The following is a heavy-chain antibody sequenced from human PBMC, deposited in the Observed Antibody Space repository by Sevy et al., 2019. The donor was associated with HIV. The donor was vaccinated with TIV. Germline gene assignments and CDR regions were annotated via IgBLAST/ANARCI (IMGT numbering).Heavy chain of an antibody. D-gene: IGHD6-19*01. CDR3: ASRSIGYSSRDDAFDI. J-gene: IGHJ3*02. CDR1: GYTFTSYD. CDR2: MNPNSGNT. V-gene: IGHV1-8*01. Sequence: ASVKVSCKASGYTFTSYDINWVRQATGQGLEWMGWMNPNSGNTGYAQKFQGRVTMTRNTSISTAYMELGSLRSEDTAVYYCASRSIGYSSRDDAFDIWGQGTMVTVSS.